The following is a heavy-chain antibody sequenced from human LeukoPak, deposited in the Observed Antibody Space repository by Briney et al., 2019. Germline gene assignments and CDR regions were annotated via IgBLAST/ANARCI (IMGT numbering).Heavy chain of an antibody. V-gene: IGHV3-74*01. CDR1: GFTLSSYW. CDR3: ARSGRGGAFDI. D-gene: IGHD1-26*01. J-gene: IGHJ3*02. Sequence: GGSLRLSCAGSGFTLSSYWMHWVRQGPGKGLVWVSRIYSDGSRTTYADSVKGRFTTSGDNAKNTLYLQMNSLRAEDTAVYYCARSGRGGAFDIWGQGTMVTVSS. CDR2: IYSDGSRT.